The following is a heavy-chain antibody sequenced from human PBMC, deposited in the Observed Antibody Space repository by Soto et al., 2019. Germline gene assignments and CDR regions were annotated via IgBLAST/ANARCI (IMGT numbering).Heavy chain of an antibody. CDR3: VRDDSWAFDF. D-gene: IGHD3-22*01. CDR2: ISIGSGSI. V-gene: IGHV3-48*02. CDR1: GFTFSNYA. J-gene: IGHJ3*01. Sequence: EVHLVESGGGLVQPGGSLRVSCAASGFTFSNYAMNWVRQAPGKGLEWVSYISIGSGSIFYADSVKGRSTISRDDAKNSLYLQMNTLRDEDTAVYYCVRDDSWAFDFWGQGTMVTVSS.